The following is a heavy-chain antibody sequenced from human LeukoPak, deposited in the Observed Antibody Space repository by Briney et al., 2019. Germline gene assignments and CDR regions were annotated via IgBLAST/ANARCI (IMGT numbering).Heavy chain of an antibody. J-gene: IGHJ5*02. CDR2: IKQDGSEK. V-gene: IGHV3-7*01. D-gene: IGHD2-15*01. CDR1: GFIFSSYW. CDR3: ARVARYCSGGSCYPQRFDP. Sequence: GGSLRLSCAASGFIFSSYWMSWVRQAPGKGLEWVANIKQDGSEKYYVDSVKGRFTISRDNAKNSLYLQMNSLRAEDTAVYYCARVARYCSGGSCYPQRFDPWGQGTLVTVSS.